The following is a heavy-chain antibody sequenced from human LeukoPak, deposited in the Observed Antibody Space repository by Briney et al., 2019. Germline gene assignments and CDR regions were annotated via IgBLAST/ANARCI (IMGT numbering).Heavy chain of an antibody. CDR2: ISGSGGST. V-gene: IGHV3-23*01. J-gene: IGHJ4*02. D-gene: IGHD1-14*01. Sequence: GGSLRLSCAASGFTFSSYSMNWVRQAPGKGLEWVSGISGSGGSTYYADSVKGRFTISRDNSKNKLYLQMNSLRAEDTAVYYCITGYYFDYWGQGTLVTVSS. CDR3: ITGYYFDY. CDR1: GFTFSSYS.